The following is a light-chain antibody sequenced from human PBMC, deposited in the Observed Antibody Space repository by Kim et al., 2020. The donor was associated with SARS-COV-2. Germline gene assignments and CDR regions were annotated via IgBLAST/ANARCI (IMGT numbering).Light chain of an antibody. Sequence: DIQMTQSPSSLSASVGDRVTITCQASPDISNYLNWYQQKPGKAPKLLIYDASNLETGVPSRFSGSGSGTDFTFTISSLQPEDIATYCCQRYDTLPYTFGQGTKLEIK. V-gene: IGKV1-33*01. CDR2: DAS. J-gene: IGKJ2*01. CDR1: PDISNY. CDR3: QRYDTLPYT.